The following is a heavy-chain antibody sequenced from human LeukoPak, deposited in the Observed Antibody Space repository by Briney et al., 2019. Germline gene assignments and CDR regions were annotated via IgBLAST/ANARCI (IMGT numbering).Heavy chain of an antibody. CDR3: ARDRLSYYFDF. CDR1: GFSFSSYS. Sequence: GSLRLSCAASGFSFSSYSMNWVRQAPGKGLEWISYISSSNNIIYYADSVKGRFTISRDDAENSLYLQMSSLRAEDTAVYYCARDRLSYYFDFWGQGTLVTVSS. V-gene: IGHV3-48*04. CDR2: ISSSNNII. D-gene: IGHD2-21*02. J-gene: IGHJ4*02.